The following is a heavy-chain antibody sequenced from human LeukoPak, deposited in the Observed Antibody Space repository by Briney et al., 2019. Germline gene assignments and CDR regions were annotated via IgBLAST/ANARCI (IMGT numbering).Heavy chain of an antibody. V-gene: IGHV3-43D*03. CDR2: ISWDGATT. J-gene: IGHJ4*02. Sequence: GSLRLSCAASGFTFDDYGMTWVRQAPEKGLEWVALISWDGATTYYADSVKGRFNISRDNSKNSLYLQMNSLRAEDTAFYYCSRARSASHNCGGDCYPYFDYWGRGTLVTVSS. CDR1: GFTFDDYG. CDR3: SRARSASHNCGGDCYPYFDY. D-gene: IGHD2-21*02.